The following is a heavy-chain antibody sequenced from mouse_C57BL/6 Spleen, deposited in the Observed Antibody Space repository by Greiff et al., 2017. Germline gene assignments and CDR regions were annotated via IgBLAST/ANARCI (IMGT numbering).Heavy chain of an antibody. J-gene: IGHJ1*03. CDR2: INPSNGGN. V-gene: IGHV1-53*01. Sequence: VQLQQPGTELVKPGASVKLSCKASGYTFTSYWMHWVKQRPGQGLEWMGNINPSNGGNNYNEKFKSKATLTVDKSSSTAYMQLSSLTSEDSAVYYCARGYGNYGYFDVWGTGTTVTVSS. CDR1: GYTFTSYW. D-gene: IGHD2-10*02. CDR3: ARGYGNYGYFDV.